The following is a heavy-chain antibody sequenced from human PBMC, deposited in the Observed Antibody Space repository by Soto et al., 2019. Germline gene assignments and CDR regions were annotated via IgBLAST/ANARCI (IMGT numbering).Heavy chain of an antibody. CDR1: GYTFTGYY. J-gene: IGHJ5*02. V-gene: IGHV1-2*04. D-gene: IGHD2-2*01. CDR2: INPNSGGT. Sequence: ASVKVSCKASGYTFTGYYMHWVRQAPGQGLEWMGWINPNSGGTNYAQKFQGWVTMTRDMSISTAYMELSRLRSDDTAVYYCARAGYCSGTSCHNWFDPWGQGTLVTVSS. CDR3: ARAGYCSGTSCHNWFDP.